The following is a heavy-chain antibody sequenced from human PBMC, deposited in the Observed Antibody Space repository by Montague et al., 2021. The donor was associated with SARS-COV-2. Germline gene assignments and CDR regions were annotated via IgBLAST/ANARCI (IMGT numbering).Heavy chain of an antibody. J-gene: IGHJ5*02. V-gene: IGHV4-39*07. Sequence: SETLSLTCTVSGASIGRSTYYWGWIRQPPGKGLEWIASIYYSGSTYFNPSLKSRVAISIDTSKNQFSLKLSSVTAADTAVYYCARRPYYYDSSGQFDPWGQGVLVTVSS. CDR2: IYYSGST. CDR3: ARRPYYYDSSGQFDP. D-gene: IGHD3-22*01. CDR1: GASIGRSTYY.